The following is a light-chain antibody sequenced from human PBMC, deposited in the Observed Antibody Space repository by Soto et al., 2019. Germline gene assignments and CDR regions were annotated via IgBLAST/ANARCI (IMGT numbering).Light chain of an antibody. V-gene: IGKV3-15*01. CDR3: QQYNSWGT. CDR1: QSVSSN. CDR2: GAS. Sequence: EIVMTQSPATLSVSPGERATLSCRASQSVSSNLAWYQQKPGQAPRLLIYGASTRATGIPARFSGSGSGTEFTLTISSLQSEDFAVYYCQQYNSWGTFGQGTKVEI. J-gene: IGKJ1*01.